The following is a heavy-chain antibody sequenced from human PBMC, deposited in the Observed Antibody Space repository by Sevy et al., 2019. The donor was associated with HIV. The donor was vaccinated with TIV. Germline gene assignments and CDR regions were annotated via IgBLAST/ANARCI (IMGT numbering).Heavy chain of an antibody. J-gene: IGHJ6*02. CDR2: TYYRSKWYN. V-gene: IGHV6-1*01. CDR1: GYSVSSIRTS. CDR3: AERTNDVFYYGMDV. Sequence: SQTLSLTCAISGYSVSSIRTSWNWIRQSPSRGLEWLGRTYYRSKWYNDYATSVKSRITINADTSKNQVSLQLNSVTPEDTAVYYCAERTNDVFYYGMDVWGQGTTVTVSS.